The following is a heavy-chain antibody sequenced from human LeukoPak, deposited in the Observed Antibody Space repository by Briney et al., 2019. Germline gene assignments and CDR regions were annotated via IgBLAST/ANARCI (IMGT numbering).Heavy chain of an antibody. CDR3: ARDHDD. V-gene: IGHV3-48*03. CDR2: ISASGGTT. CDR1: GFTFSSYV. Sequence: GGSLRLSCAASGFTFSSYVMNWVRQAPGTGLEWLSAISASGGTTYYADSVKGRFTISRDNATNSLYLQMDSLRAEDTAVYYCARDHDDWGQGTLVTVSS. J-gene: IGHJ4*02.